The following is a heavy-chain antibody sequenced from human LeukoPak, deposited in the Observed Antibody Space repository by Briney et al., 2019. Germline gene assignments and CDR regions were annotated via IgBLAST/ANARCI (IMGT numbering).Heavy chain of an antibody. Sequence: GGSLRLSCAASGFTFSSYAMHWVRQAPGKGLEWVAVISYDGSNKYYADSVKGRFTISRDNSKNTLCLQMNSLRAEDTAVYYCARAVSGGSGSYRDWFDPWGQGTLVTVSS. V-gene: IGHV3-30*14. CDR1: GFTFSSYA. D-gene: IGHD3-10*01. J-gene: IGHJ5*02. CDR2: ISYDGSNK. CDR3: ARAVSGGSGSYRDWFDP.